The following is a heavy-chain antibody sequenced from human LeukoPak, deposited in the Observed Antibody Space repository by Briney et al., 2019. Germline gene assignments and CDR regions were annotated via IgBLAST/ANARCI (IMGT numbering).Heavy chain of an antibody. Sequence: PGGSLRLSCAASGFTFSSHWMHWVRQAPGKGLVWISRISGDGSVITYADSVKGRFTISRGNAKNTLDLQMNSLRADDTAVYYCTRGGENDFSDYWGQGALVTVSS. CDR3: TRGGENDFSDY. CDR2: ISGDGSVI. CDR1: GFTFSSHW. V-gene: IGHV3-74*01. J-gene: IGHJ4*02. D-gene: IGHD4-11*01.